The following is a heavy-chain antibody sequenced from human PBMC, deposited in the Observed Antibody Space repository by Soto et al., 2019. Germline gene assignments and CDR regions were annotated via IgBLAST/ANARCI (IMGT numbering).Heavy chain of an antibody. J-gene: IGHJ6*02. Sequence: QVQLVQSGAAVKKPGSSVKVSCKASGGTFSSYAISWVRQAPGQGLEWMGGSIPIFGSATCAQKFQGRVTITADESRSTAYMELSSLRSEDTAVYYCARGGVGVVPADPYYYGMDVWGQGTTVTVSS. CDR1: GGTFSSYA. D-gene: IGHD2-2*01. CDR3: ARGGVGVVPADPYYYGMDV. CDR2: SIPIFGSA. V-gene: IGHV1-69*01.